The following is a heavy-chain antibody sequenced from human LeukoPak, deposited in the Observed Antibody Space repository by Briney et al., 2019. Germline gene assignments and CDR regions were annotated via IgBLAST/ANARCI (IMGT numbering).Heavy chain of an antibody. J-gene: IGHJ4*02. Sequence: GGSLRLSCAASGFTFSKYWMSWVRQAPGKGLEGVASIDQYGRAKYYVDSVRGRFTFSRHNTKNSLHLQMNSPRAEDTAVYYCARADSYGSILDYWGQGTRVSDSS. CDR1: GFTFSKYW. CDR2: IDQYGRAK. CDR3: ARADSYGSILDY. V-gene: IGHV3-7*04. D-gene: IGHD5-18*01.